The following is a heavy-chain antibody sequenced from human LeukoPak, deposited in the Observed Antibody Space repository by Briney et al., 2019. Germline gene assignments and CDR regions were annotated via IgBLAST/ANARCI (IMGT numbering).Heavy chain of an antibody. CDR3: ARDRDSAAFDI. V-gene: IGHV1-69*05. J-gene: IGHJ3*02. D-gene: IGHD2-15*01. CDR1: GSTFSSYA. CDR2: IIPIFGTA. Sequence: SVKVSCKASGSTFSSYAISWVRQAPGQGLEWMGGIIPIFGTANYAQKFQGRVTITTDESTSTAYMELSSLRSEDTAAYYCARDRDSAAFDIWGQGTMVTVSS.